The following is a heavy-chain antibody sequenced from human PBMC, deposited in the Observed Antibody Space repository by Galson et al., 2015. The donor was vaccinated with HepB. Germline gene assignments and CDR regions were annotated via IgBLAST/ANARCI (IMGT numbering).Heavy chain of an antibody. V-gene: IGHV3-11*06. CDR2: ISSSRSFT. CDR1: GLTFSDYN. J-gene: IGHJ4*02. CDR3: ARGSRLPDY. Sequence: SLRLSCAASGLTFSDYNMSWIRQAPGKGLEWVSHISSSRSFTNYTNSVKGRFTISRDNAKNSLYLQMNSLRAEDTAVYYCARGSRLPDYWGQGTLVTVSS.